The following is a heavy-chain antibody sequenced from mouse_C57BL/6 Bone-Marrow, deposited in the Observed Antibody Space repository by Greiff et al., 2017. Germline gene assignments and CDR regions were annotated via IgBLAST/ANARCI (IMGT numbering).Heavy chain of an antibody. D-gene: IGHD1-1*01. CDR3: TRRPYYGSSYPFAF. CDR1: GYTFTDYE. J-gene: IGHJ3*01. V-gene: IGHV1-15*01. CDR2: IDPETGGT. Sequence: VQRVESGAELVRPGASVTLSCKASGYTFTDYEMHWVKQTPVHGLEWIGAIDPETGGTAYNQKFKGKAILTADKSSSTAYMELRSLTSEDSAVYYCTRRPYYGSSYPFAFWGQGTLVTVSA.